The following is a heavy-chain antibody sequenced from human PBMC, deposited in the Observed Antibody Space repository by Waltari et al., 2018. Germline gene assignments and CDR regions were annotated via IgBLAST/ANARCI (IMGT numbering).Heavy chain of an antibody. J-gene: IGHJ4*01. Sequence: QVHLQESGPGLLKPSETLSPTCSVSGRPVSSASYYWGWVRQPPGKGLEWVAYMYYSGTTNYNPSLKNRVTMSLDTPKNQFTLRLSSVTAADTAVYYCAGQITYHIGSSGPSYWGQGTLVTVSS. CDR1: GRPVSSASYY. CDR3: AGQITYHIGSSGPSY. D-gene: IGHD6-19*01. V-gene: IGHV4-61*01. CDR2: MYYSGTT.